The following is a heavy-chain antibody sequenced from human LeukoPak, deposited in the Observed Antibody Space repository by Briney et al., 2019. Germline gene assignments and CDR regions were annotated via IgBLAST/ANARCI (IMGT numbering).Heavy chain of an antibody. D-gene: IGHD1-20*01. Sequence: GGSLRLSCAASGFTFSSYGMHWVRQAPGKGLEWVAVIWYDGSNKYYADSVEGRFTISRGNSKNTLYLQMNSLRAEDTAVYYCARLTGYGAFDIWGQGTMVIVSS. V-gene: IGHV3-33*01. J-gene: IGHJ3*02. CDR2: IWYDGSNK. CDR3: ARLTGYGAFDI. CDR1: GFTFSSYG.